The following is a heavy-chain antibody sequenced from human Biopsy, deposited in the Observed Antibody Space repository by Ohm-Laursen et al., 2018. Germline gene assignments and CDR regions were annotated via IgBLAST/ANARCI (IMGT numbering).Heavy chain of an antibody. J-gene: IGHJ4*02. D-gene: IGHD2-15*01. Sequence: SETLSLTCAVSGYSISTGYYWGWIRQPPGKGLEWIGSIFHTGTTYYNPSLKSRVTISVDTSKNQFSLKLISVTAADTAVYYCARRGSGGRSFDHWGQGTLVTVSS. CDR1: GYSISTGYY. CDR2: IFHTGTT. CDR3: ARRGSGGRSFDH. V-gene: IGHV4-38-2*01.